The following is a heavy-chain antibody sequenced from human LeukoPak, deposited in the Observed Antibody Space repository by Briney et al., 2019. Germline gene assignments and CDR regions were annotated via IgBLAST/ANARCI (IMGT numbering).Heavy chain of an antibody. J-gene: IGHJ4*02. D-gene: IGHD3-16*01. Sequence: ASVKVSCKASGYTFTSYGISWVRQAPGQGLEWMGWISAYSGNTNYAQKLQGRVTMTTDTSTTTAHMELRSLRSDDTAVYYCARHGGVGPKRDYFDYWGPGTLVTVSS. V-gene: IGHV1-18*01. CDR2: ISAYSGNT. CDR3: ARHGGVGPKRDYFDY. CDR1: GYTFTSYG.